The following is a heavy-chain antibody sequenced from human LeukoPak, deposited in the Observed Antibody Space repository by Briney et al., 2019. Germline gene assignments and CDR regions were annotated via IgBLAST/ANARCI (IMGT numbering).Heavy chain of an antibody. CDR2: INQSGRT. CDR3: ARDGGSNNYWFDP. CDR1: GEPFSTYY. Sequence: SETLSLTCAIYGEPFSTYYGIWIRQPPGKGREWTGEINQSGRTNYNPSLKSRVTISVDTSKNQFSLKLKSVTAADTGVYYCARDGGSNNYWFDPWGQGMLVSVSS. V-gene: IGHV4-34*01. J-gene: IGHJ5*02. D-gene: IGHD4-23*01.